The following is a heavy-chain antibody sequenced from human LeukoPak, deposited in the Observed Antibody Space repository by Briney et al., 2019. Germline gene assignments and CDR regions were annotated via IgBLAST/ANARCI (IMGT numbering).Heavy chain of an antibody. CDR3: AKSGRYYYGSGSYYKYLGY. Sequence: GGSLRLSCAASGFTFSSYAMHWVRQAPGRGLEWVAVISYDGTNKYYADSVKGRFTISRDNSKNTLYLQMNSLRAEDTAVYYCAKSGRYYYGSGSYYKYLGYWGQGTLVTVSS. D-gene: IGHD3-10*01. CDR2: ISYDGTNK. V-gene: IGHV3-30*04. CDR1: GFTFSSYA. J-gene: IGHJ4*02.